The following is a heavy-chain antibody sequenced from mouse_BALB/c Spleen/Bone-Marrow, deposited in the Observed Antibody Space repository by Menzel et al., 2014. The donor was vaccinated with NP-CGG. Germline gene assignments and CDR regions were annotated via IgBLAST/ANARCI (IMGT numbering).Heavy chain of an antibody. J-gene: IGHJ3*01. Sequence: VQLQQSGPELVKPGASVKISCKTSGYTFADYTMHWVKQSHGKSLEWIGNINPNNVGTTYNQKFKGKATLTIDKSSSTAYKELRSLTSEDSAVYYCARGRTAYWGQGTLVTVSA. CDR3: ARGRTAY. V-gene: IGHV1-18*01. CDR2: INPNNVGT. CDR1: GYTFADYT.